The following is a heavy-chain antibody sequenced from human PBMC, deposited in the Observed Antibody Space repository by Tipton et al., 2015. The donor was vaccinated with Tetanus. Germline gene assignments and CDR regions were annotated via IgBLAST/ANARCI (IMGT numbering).Heavy chain of an antibody. CDR2: IYYSGSA. Sequence: TLSLTCTVSGGSVNDGRFYWTWIRQPPGKALEWVAHIYYSGSATYNPSVASRATVSIDMSKNQFSLRLTSVTAADTAVYYCARANYDSFKKGPFDSWGQGSLVIVSS. J-gene: IGHJ4*02. V-gene: IGHV4-61*01. D-gene: IGHD3-3*01. CDR3: ARANYDSFKKGPFDS. CDR1: GGSVNDGRFY.